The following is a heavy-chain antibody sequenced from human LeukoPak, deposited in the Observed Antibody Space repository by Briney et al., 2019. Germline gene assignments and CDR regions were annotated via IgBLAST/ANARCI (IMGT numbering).Heavy chain of an antibody. J-gene: IGHJ4*02. CDR2: TYYRSKWYN. CDR3: ARGLGSSGWFSFDY. V-gene: IGHV6-1*01. D-gene: IGHD6-19*01. CDR1: GDSVSSNSAA. Sequence: ASQTLSLTCAISGDSVSSNSAACNWIRQSPSRGLEWLGRTYYRSKWYNDYAVSVKGRITINPDTSKNQFSLQLNSVTPEDTAVYYCARGLGSSGWFSFDYWGQGTLVTVSS.